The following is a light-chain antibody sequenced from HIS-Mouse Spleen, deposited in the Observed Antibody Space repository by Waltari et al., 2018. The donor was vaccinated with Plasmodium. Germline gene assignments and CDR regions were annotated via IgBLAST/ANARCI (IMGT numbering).Light chain of an antibody. J-gene: IGLJ3*02. CDR3: YSTDSSGNHRV. CDR1: ALPKKY. Sequence: SYELTQPPSVSVSPGQKARITCSGDALPKKYAYWDQQKSGQAPVLVIYEDSKRPSGIPERFSGSSSGTMATLTISGAQVEDEADYYCYSTDSSGNHRVFGGGTKLTVL. V-gene: IGLV3-10*01. CDR2: EDS.